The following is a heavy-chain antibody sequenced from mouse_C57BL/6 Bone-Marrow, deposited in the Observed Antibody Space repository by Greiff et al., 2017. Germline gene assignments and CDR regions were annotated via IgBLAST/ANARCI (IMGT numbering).Heavy chain of an antibody. D-gene: IGHD1-1*01. CDR3: ASRIYYYGSSYFYYFDY. Sequence: ESGPGLVKPSQSLSLTCSVTGYSITSGYYWNWIRQFPGNKLEWMGYISYDGSNNYNPSLKNRISITRDTSKNQFFLKLNSVTTEDTATYYCASRIYYYGSSYFYYFDYWGQGTTLTVSS. CDR2: ISYDGSN. J-gene: IGHJ2*01. CDR1: GYSITSGYY. V-gene: IGHV3-6*01.